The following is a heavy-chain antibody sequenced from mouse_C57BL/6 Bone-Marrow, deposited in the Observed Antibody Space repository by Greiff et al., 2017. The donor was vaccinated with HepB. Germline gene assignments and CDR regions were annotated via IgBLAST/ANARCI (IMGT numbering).Heavy chain of an antibody. CDR3: ARGVRSTDWYFDV. CDR1: GYTFTDYY. Sequence: SGAELVRPGASVKLSCKASGYTFTDYYINWVKQRPGQGLEWIARIYPGSGNTYYNEKFKGKATLTAEKSSSTAYMQLSSLTSEDSAVYCCARGVRSTDWYFDVWGTGTTVTVSS. CDR2: IYPGSGNT. J-gene: IGHJ1*03. V-gene: IGHV1-76*01. D-gene: IGHD4-1*02.